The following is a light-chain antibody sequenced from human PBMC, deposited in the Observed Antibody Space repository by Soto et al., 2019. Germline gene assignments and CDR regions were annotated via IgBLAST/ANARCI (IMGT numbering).Light chain of an antibody. Sequence: DIVMTQSPATLSVSPGERATLSCRASQSVGRNLAWYQQKPGQAPRLLIYAASGRASDLPARFSGSGSGTEFTRTVSSLQSEDFAVYYCQQYTDWPWTLGQGTKVDIK. J-gene: IGKJ1*01. V-gene: IGKV3-15*01. CDR3: QQYTDWPWT. CDR1: QSVGRN. CDR2: AAS.